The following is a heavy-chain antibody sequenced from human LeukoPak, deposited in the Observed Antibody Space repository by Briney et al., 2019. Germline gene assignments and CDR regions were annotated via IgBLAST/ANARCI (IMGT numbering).Heavy chain of an antibody. CDR2: ISGSGGGT. Sequence: GGSLRLSCAASGFTFNSYAMSWVRQAPGKGLEWVSGISGSGGGTYYADSVMGRFTISRDNSKNTLYLQMNSLRAEDTAVYYCARESSDYDLGWFDPWGQGTLVTVSS. D-gene: IGHD5-12*01. CDR1: GFTFNSYA. CDR3: ARESSDYDLGWFDP. J-gene: IGHJ5*02. V-gene: IGHV3-23*01.